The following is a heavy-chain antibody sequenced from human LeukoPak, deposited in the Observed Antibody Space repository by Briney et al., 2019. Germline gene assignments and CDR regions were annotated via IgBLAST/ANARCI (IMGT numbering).Heavy chain of an antibody. J-gene: IGHJ4*02. V-gene: IGHV3-30*18. CDR3: AKALRFLEWLSPFDY. Sequence: GGSLRLSCAASGFTFSSYGMHWVRQAPGKGLEWVAVISYDGGNKYYADSVKGRFTISRDNSKNTLYLLMNSLRAEDTAVYYCAKALRFLEWLSPFDYWGQGTLVTVSS. CDR1: GFTFSSYG. D-gene: IGHD3-3*01. CDR2: ISYDGGNK.